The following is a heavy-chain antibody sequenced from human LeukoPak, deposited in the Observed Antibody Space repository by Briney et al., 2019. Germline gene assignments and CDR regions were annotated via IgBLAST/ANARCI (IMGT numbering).Heavy chain of an antibody. CDR2: IYYSGST. V-gene: IGHV4-30-4*08. Sequence: SETLSLTCTVSGGSISSGDYSWSWIRHPPGKGLEWFGYIYYSGSTYYNPSLKSRVTISVDTSKNQFSLKLSSVTAADTAVYYCASCITGTTYPTYLWYYWGQGTLVTVSS. J-gene: IGHJ4*02. CDR3: ASCITGTTYPTYLWYY. D-gene: IGHD1-7*01. CDR1: GGSISSGDYS.